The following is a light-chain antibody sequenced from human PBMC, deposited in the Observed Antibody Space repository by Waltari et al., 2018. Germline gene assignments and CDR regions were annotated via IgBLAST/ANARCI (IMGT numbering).Light chain of an antibody. CDR3: QAWDSSTVL. CDR2: QDS. V-gene: IGLV3-1*01. Sequence: SYELTQPPSVSVSPGQTASITCSGDKLGDKYACWYQQKPGQSPVLVIYQDSKRPSGIPERFSGSNSANTATLTISGTQAMDEADYYCQAWDSSTVLFGGGTKLTVL. CDR1: KLGDKY. J-gene: IGLJ2*01.